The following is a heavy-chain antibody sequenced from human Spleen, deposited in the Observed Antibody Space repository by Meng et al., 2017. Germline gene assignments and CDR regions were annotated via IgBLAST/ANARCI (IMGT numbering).Heavy chain of an antibody. CDR2: IIPIFGTA. V-gene: IGHV1-69*06. D-gene: IGHD1-26*01. CDR1: GYTFTGYY. CDR3: ARDLGGWELPLADAFDI. Sequence: SVKVSCKASGYTFTGYYMHWVRQAPGQGLEWMGGIIPIFGTANYAQKFQGRVTITADKSTSTAYMELSSLRSEDTAVYYCARDLGGWELPLADAFDIWGQGTMVTVSS. J-gene: IGHJ3*02.